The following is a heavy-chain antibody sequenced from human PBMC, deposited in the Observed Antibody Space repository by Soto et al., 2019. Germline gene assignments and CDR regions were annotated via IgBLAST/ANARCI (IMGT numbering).Heavy chain of an antibody. J-gene: IGHJ4*02. CDR1: GYIFHNYW. V-gene: IGHV5-51*01. CDR2: IYPGDSDI. CDR3: ARQRYFDY. Sequence: GESLKISCQASGYIFHNYWIGWVRQMPGKGLEWLGIIYPGDSDIRYNPSFQGQVTISADKSLSTTYLHWSSLKASDTAMYYCARQRYFDYWGQGTLVTVSS.